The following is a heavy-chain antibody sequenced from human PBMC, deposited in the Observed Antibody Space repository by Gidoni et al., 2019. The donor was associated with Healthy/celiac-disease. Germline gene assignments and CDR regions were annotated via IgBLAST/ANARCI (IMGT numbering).Heavy chain of an antibody. CDR3: AKGGYYYDSSGYLGFDY. Sequence: LEWVAVISYDGSNKYYADSVKGRFTISRDNSKNTLYLQMNSLRAEDTAVYYCAKGGYYYDSSGYLGFDYWGQGTLVTVSS. CDR2: ISYDGSNK. D-gene: IGHD3-22*01. J-gene: IGHJ4*02. V-gene: IGHV3-30*18.